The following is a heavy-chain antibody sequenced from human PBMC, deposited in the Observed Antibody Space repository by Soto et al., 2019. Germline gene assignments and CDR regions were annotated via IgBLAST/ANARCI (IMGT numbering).Heavy chain of an antibody. D-gene: IGHD6-19*01. CDR2: ISSSGSTI. V-gene: IGHV3-11*01. CDR1: GFTFSDYY. J-gene: IGHJ4*02. CDR3: ARVGSSGWYYTVRDKYYFDY. Sequence: GGSLRLSCAASGFTFSDYYMSWIRQAPGKGLEWVSYISSSGSTIYYADSVKGRFTISRDNAKNSLYLQMNSLRAEDTAVYYCARVGSSGWYYTVRDKYYFDYWGQGTLVTVSS.